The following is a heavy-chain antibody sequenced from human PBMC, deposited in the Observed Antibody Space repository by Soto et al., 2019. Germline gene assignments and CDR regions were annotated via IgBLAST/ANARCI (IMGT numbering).Heavy chain of an antibody. D-gene: IGHD4-17*01. CDR1: GYTLTKFS. Sequence: GASVKVSCKVSGYTLTKFSMHWVRQAPGKGLEWMGGFHPKDGEAIYAQKFQGRVTITRDTSASTAYMELSSLRSEDTAVYYCARDHDYGDSKYYYYYYGMDVWGQGTTVTVSS. V-gene: IGHV1-24*01. CDR2: FHPKDGEA. CDR3: ARDHDYGDSKYYYYYYGMDV. J-gene: IGHJ6*02.